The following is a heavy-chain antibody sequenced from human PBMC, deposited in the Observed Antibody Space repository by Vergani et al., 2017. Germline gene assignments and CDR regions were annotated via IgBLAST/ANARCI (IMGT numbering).Heavy chain of an antibody. CDR1: GFTFSSYS. Sequence: EVQLVESGGGLVKPGGSLRLSCAASGFTFSSYSMNWVRQAPGKGLEWASSISSSSSYIYYADSVKGRFTISRDNAKNSLYLQMNSLRAEDTAVYYCAREIGELFDAVAFDIWGQGTMVTVSS. D-gene: IGHD3-10*01. CDR3: AREIGELFDAVAFDI. CDR2: ISSSSSYI. J-gene: IGHJ3*02. V-gene: IGHV3-21*01.